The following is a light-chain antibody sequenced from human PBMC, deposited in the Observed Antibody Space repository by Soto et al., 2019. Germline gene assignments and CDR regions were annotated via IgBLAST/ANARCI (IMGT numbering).Light chain of an antibody. V-gene: IGKV3-15*01. CDR3: QQYNDWPRT. Sequence: EIMLKQSPATLSVTPGESVTLSCRASQLFSSNLAWYQRRPGQAPRLLIYGSSTRATGVPARFSGSASGTEFTLTISSLQSEDFGVYYCQQYNDWPRTFGQGTRLEVK. CDR1: QLFSSN. CDR2: GSS. J-gene: IGKJ5*01.